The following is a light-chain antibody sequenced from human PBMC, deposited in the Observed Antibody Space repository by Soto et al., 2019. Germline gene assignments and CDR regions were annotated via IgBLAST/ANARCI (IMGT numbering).Light chain of an antibody. CDR2: EVS. Sequence: QSALTQPASVSGSPGQSITISCTGTSSDVGGFNYVSWYQQHPVKAPKLMIYEVSNRPSGVSNRFSGSKSGNTATLTISGIQAEHEADYYCSSYTSSSTLVFGTGTKLTVL. CDR1: SSDVGGFNY. V-gene: IGLV2-14*01. CDR3: SSYTSSSTLV. J-gene: IGLJ1*01.